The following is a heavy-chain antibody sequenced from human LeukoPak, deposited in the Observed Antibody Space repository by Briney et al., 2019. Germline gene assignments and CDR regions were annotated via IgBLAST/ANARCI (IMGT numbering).Heavy chain of an antibody. CDR1: GGSVTDYY. J-gene: IGHJ5*02. Sequence: PSETLSLTCTVSGGSVTDYYWSWIRQSPGKGLEWIGYIYYSGSTNYNPSLKSRVTISVDTSKNQFSLKLSSVTAADTAVYYCARVRHQNWFDPWGQGTLVTVSS. V-gene: IGHV4-59*02. D-gene: IGHD2-2*01. CDR2: IYYSGST. CDR3: ARVRHQNWFDP.